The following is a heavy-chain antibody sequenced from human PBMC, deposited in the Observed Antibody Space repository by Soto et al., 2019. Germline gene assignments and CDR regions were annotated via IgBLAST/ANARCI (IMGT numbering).Heavy chain of an antibody. CDR2: IYYSGST. Sequence: KPSETLSLTCTVSGGSISSYYWSWIRQPPGKGLEWIGYIYYSGSTNYNPSLKSRVTISVDTSKNQFSLKLSSVTAADTAVYYCASSTWTPNGAFDIWGQGTMVTVSS. V-gene: IGHV4-59*01. CDR3: ASSTWTPNGAFDI. J-gene: IGHJ3*02. D-gene: IGHD5-12*01. CDR1: GGSISSYY.